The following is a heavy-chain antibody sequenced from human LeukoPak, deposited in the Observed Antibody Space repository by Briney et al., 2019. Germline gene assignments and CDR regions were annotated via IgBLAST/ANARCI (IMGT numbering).Heavy chain of an antibody. CDR2: ISSSSSYI. J-gene: IGHJ4*02. CDR1: GFTLSSYS. V-gene: IGHV3-21*01. CDR3: ARDREEGGKTASL. D-gene: IGHD3-16*01. Sequence: GGSLRLSCAASGFTLSSYSMNWVRQAPGKGLEWVSSISSSSSYIYYADSVKGRFTISRDNAKNSLYLQMNSLRAEDTAVYYCARDREEGGKTASLGGQGTLVTVPS.